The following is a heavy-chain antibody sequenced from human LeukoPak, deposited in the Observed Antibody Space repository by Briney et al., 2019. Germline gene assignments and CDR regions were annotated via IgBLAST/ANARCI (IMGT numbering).Heavy chain of an antibody. CDR3: PTGSAGPHDYFSYGMDV. J-gene: IGHJ6*02. D-gene: IGHD6-19*01. CDR2: IKSKTDGGTT. CDR1: GFTFSNAW. Sequence: GGTLRLSCGASGFTFSNAWMSWVRQAPGKGLEWVGRIKSKTDGGTTDYAEPVKGRCTSSRDDSKTALYLQMSSLKTEDTAVYYCPTGSAGPHDYFSYGMDVWGQGTTVTVSS. V-gene: IGHV3-15*01.